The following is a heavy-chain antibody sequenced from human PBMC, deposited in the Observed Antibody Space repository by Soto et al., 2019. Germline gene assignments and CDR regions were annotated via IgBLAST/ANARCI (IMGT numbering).Heavy chain of an antibody. CDR1: GFTFSNHP. D-gene: IGHD3-10*01. CDR3: ARLITMVRGVIVYYYYGMDV. V-gene: IGHV3-23*01. J-gene: IGHJ6*02. Sequence: PGGSLRLSCAASGFTFSNHPMSWVRQAPGKGLEWVSAISDDGSSTYYADSVKGRFTISRDNAKNSLYLQMNSLRAEDTAVYYCARLITMVRGVIVYYYYGMDVWGQGTTVTVSS. CDR2: ISDDGSST.